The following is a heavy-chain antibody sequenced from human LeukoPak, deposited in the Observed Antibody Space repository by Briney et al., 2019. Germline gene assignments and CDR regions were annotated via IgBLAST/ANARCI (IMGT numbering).Heavy chain of an antibody. CDR2: IIGSGGST. Sequence: GGSLTLSCAASGFMFNIHDMSWVRQAPGKGLELISGIIGSGGSTYYADSVKGRFTISRDNSNNTLSLQMNSLRAEDTAIYYCAKASSGFAYRLDFWGQGTLVTLSS. V-gene: IGHV3-23*01. CDR1: GFMFNIHD. J-gene: IGHJ4*02. D-gene: IGHD3-16*02. CDR3: AKASSGFAYRLDF.